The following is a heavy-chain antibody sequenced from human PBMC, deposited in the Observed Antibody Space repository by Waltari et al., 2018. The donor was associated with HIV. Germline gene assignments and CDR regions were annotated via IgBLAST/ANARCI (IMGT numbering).Heavy chain of an antibody. CDR3: ARQRQQPSVAWFDP. Sequence: QVQLRESGPGLVKPSETLSLTCTVSGGSITRYYWSWIRQPPGRGLEWIGYVYFSGSTKYNPSLKSRVTISVDRSKNQFSLRVNSVTAADTAVYYCARQRQQPSVAWFDPWGQGALVTVSS. CDR2: VYFSGST. J-gene: IGHJ5*02. D-gene: IGHD6-13*01. CDR1: GGSITRYY. V-gene: IGHV4-59*01.